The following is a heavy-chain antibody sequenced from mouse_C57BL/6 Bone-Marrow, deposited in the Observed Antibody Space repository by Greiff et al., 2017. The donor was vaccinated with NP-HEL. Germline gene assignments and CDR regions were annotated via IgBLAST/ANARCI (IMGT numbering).Heavy chain of an antibody. V-gene: IGHV1-64*01. J-gene: IGHJ2*01. CDR2: IHPNSGST. CDR3: ARSITTICYYGSSYCDC. CDR1: GYTFTSYW. Sequence: QVQLQQPGAELVKPGASVKLSCKASGYTFTSYWMHWVKQRPGQGLEWIGMIHPNSGSTNYNEKFKSKATLTVDKSSSTAYMQLSSLTSEDSAVYYCARSITTICYYGSSYCDCWGQGTTLAVSS. D-gene: IGHD1-1*01.